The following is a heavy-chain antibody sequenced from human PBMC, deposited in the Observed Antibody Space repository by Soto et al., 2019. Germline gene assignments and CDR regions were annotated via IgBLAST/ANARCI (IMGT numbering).Heavy chain of an antibody. D-gene: IGHD3-16*01. J-gene: IGHJ4*02. Sequence: EVQLVESGGGLVKPGGSLRLSCAASGFTFSSYSMNWVRQAPGKGLEWVSSISSSSSYIYYADSVKGRFTISRDNAKNALFCQKSGLRGEGRAGFYCYFIGGGGYWGQGTLVTVSS. CDR1: GFTFSSYS. CDR3: YFIGGGGY. CDR2: ISSSSSYI. V-gene: IGHV3-21*01.